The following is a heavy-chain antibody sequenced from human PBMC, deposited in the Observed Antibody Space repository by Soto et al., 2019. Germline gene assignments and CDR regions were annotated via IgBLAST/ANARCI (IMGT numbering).Heavy chain of an antibody. V-gene: IGHV4-59*01. CDR1: AASFSKYY. J-gene: IGHJ4*02. Sequence: SEPLSLTCTVSAASFSKYYWTWIRQSPGKGLEWIGYIYFNGTTNYNPSLKRRVTMSIDTSKKQFSLNLSSVTAADTAVYYCASVTFGGIVLAHWGQGALVTVSS. CDR2: IYFNGTT. D-gene: IGHD3-16*01. CDR3: ASVTFGGIVLAH.